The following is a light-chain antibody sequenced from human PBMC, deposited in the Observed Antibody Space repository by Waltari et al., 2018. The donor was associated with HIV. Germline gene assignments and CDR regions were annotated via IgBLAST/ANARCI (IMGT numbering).Light chain of an antibody. CDR2: DVT. Sequence: QSALTQPASVSGSSGQSITISCTGTRSDVGGYNYVSWYQQHPGKAPKLIIYDVTDRPSGVSNRFSGSKSGNTASLTISGLQAEDEADYYCVSYTSTIPLGAVFGGGTQLTVL. CDR3: VSYTSTIPLGAV. V-gene: IGLV2-14*03. CDR1: RSDVGGYNY. J-gene: IGLJ7*01.